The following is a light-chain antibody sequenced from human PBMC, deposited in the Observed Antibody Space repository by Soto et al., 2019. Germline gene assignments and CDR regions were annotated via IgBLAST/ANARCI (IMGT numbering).Light chain of an antibody. CDR2: ATS. CDR3: QQYNTSPWT. V-gene: IGKV3-20*01. J-gene: IGKJ1*01. CDR1: QSVSSDY. Sequence: DIVLTQSPGTLSLSPGERATLSCRASQSVSSDYLAWYQQKPGRAPRLLIYATSSWATGIPDRFSGSGSGTDFTLTISRLEPEDFAVYFCQQYNTSPWTCGQGTTVEIK.